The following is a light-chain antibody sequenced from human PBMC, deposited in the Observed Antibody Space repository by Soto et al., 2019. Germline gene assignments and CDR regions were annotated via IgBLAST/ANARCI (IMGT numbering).Light chain of an antibody. CDR3: QQYYSTPLT. Sequence: DIVMTQSPDSLAVSLGERATINFKSSQAFLYNSNNKNYIAWYQQKPGQPPKLLIYWASTRESGVPDRFSGSGSGTDFTLTISSLQAEDVAVYYCQQYYSTPLTFGGGTKVDIK. V-gene: IGKV4-1*01. J-gene: IGKJ4*01. CDR2: WAS. CDR1: QAFLYNSNNKNY.